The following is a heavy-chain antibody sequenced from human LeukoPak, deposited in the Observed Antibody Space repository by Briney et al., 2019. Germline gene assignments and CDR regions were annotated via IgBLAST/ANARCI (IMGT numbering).Heavy chain of an antibody. CDR3: ARPVAGQASGFDY. J-gene: IGHJ4*02. CDR2: INHSGST. CDR1: GGSISSYY. V-gene: IGHV4-34*01. D-gene: IGHD6-19*01. Sequence: SETLSLTCTVSGGSISSYYWSWIRQPPGKGLEWIGEINHSGSTNYNPSLKSRVTISVDTSKNQFSLKLSSVTAADTAVYYCARPVAGQASGFDYWGQGTLVTVSS.